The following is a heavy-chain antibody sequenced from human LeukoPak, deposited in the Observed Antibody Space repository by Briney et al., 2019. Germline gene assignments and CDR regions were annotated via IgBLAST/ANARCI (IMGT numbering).Heavy chain of an antibody. Sequence: PGGSLRLSCVSSGFTFSRSWMDWVRQAPGKGLEWVANIKEDGSQTYYVDSAKGRFTISRDNAKNSLYLRMDSLRVEDTAIYYCANSLDYWGRGTLVTVCS. CDR3: ANSLDY. J-gene: IGHJ4*02. D-gene: IGHD2-21*01. V-gene: IGHV3-7*01. CDR2: IKEDGSQT. CDR1: GFTFSRSW.